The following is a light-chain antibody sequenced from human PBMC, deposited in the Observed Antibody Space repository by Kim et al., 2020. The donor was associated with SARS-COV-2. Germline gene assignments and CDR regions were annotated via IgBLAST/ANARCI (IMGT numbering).Light chain of an antibody. CDR3: QQSHSTPWLT. J-gene: IGKJ4*01. CDR2: AAS. Sequence: DIQMTQSPSSLAASVGDRVTIACRASQSIGTRLNWYQQRPGKAPKLLIYAASSLQGGVPSRFSGTGSGTDFTLTISSLQPEDFATYYCQQSHSTPWLTLGGGTKVDIK. V-gene: IGKV1-39*01. CDR1: QSIGTR.